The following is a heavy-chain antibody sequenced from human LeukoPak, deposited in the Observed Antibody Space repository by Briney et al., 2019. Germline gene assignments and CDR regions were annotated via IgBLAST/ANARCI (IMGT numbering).Heavy chain of an antibody. Sequence: PSETLSLTCAIYGGSFSGYYWSWIRQPPGKGLEWIGEINHSGSTNYNPSLKSRVTISVDTSKNQFSLKLSSVTAADTAVYYCARGGRSGYPLDAFDIWGQGTMVTVPS. CDR2: INHSGST. CDR1: GGSFSGYY. V-gene: IGHV4-34*01. D-gene: IGHD3-22*01. J-gene: IGHJ3*02. CDR3: ARGGRSGYPLDAFDI.